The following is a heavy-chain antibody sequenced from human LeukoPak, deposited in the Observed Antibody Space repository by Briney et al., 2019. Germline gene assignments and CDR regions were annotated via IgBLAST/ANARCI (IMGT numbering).Heavy chain of an antibody. CDR1: GFSFSRYW. V-gene: IGHV3-7*01. J-gene: IGHJ4*02. D-gene: IGHD3-3*01. Sequence: GGSLRLSCAASGFSFSRYWMTWVRQAPGRGLEWVANITGDESDDHYVASVRGRFTISRDNAKRSLYLQMNNLRAEDTGVYYCARVADYDFLSGYYSPFDHWGQGVLVIVSS. CDR3: ARVADYDFLSGYYSPFDH. CDR2: ITGDESDD.